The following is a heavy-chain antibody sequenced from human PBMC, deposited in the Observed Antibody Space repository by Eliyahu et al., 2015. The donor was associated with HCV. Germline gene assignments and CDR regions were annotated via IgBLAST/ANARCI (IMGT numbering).Heavy chain of an antibody. Sequence: EVQLVESGGGLVKPGGSLRLSCXXSXFTXIKAWMSWVRQAPGKAVEWIGRIKSKTDGGTTDYAAPVKGRFTISRDDSKSTLYLQMNSLKTEDTAVYYCTTGAPGGFDYYLDVWGQETTVTVSS. CDR1: XFTXIKAW. D-gene: IGHD3-10*01. V-gene: IGHV3-15*01. CDR3: TTGAPGGFDYYLDV. CDR2: IKSKTDGGTT. J-gene: IGHJ6*03.